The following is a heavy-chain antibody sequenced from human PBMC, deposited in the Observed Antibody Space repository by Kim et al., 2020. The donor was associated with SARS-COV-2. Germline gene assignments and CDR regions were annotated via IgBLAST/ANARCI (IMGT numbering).Heavy chain of an antibody. V-gene: IGHV3-64D*06. CDR2: INGDDDNT. Sequence: GGSLRLSCAASGFSFSSYAMHWVRQAPGKGLEYVSAINGDDDNTYYADSVKGRFAISRDNSKNTLYLQMNSLRSEDTAVYFCVKGHYSSGWYWRTLFDIWGQGTMVTVSS. CDR1: GFSFSSYA. J-gene: IGHJ3*02. D-gene: IGHD6-19*01. CDR3: VKGHYSSGWYWRTLFDI.